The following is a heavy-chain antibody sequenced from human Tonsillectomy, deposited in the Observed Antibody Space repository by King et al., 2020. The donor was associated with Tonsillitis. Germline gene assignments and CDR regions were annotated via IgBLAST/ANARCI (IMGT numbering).Heavy chain of an antibody. J-gene: IGHJ4*02. V-gene: IGHV3-7*01. Sequence: QLVQSGGGLVQTGESLRLSCAASVLTFQASWMTWIRQAPGKGLEWVAVMSPDGSYTQSVDGRFTISRDNAQNSLYLQINSLIADDTAMYFCARDSGYSSLDCWGQGTLITVSS. CDR1: VLTFQASW. CDR3: ARDSGYSSLDC. D-gene: IGHD5-18*01. CDR2: MSPDGSYT.